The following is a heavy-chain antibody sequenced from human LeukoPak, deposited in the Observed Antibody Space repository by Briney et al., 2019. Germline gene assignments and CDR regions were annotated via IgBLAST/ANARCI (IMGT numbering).Heavy chain of an antibody. CDR3: ARVILLYGDYEAKDSYYFDY. J-gene: IGHJ4*02. CDR2: IYYSGST. V-gene: IGHV4-59*01. Sequence: SETLSLTCTVSGGSISSYYWSWIRQPPGKGLEWIGYIYYSGSTNYNPSLKSRVTISVDTSKNQFSLKLSSVTAADTAVYYCARVILLYGDYEAKDSYYFDYWGQGTLVTVSS. D-gene: IGHD4-17*01. CDR1: GGSISSYY.